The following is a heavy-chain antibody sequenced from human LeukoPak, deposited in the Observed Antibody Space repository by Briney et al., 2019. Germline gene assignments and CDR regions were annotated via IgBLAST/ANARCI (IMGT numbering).Heavy chain of an antibody. CDR1: GGSISSGDYY. D-gene: IGHD3-10*01. J-gene: IGHJ4*02. Sequence: SETLSLTCTVSGGSISSGDYYWSWIRQPAGKGLEWIGRIDTSGITNYNPSLRSRVTISLDTSKNLFSLTLSSVTAADTAVYYCAKDSGGYSWFDCWGQGTVVTVSS. V-gene: IGHV4-61*02. CDR2: IDTSGIT. CDR3: AKDSGGYSWFDC.